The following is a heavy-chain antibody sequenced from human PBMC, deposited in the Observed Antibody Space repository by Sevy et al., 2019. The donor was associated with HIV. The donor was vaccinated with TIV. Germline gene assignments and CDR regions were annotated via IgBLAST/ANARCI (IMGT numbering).Heavy chain of an antibody. CDR3: ARCQPDNYYHDGAVYYGLLFDH. CDR2: IKQAGSET. J-gene: IGHJ4*02. Sequence: GGSLRLSCAASGFTFGDYWLTWVRQVPGKGLEWVANIKQAGSETYYAASVRGRVPISEDNAKNSLYLQMNSLRAEDTAVYYCARCQPDNYYHDGAVYYGLLFDHWGQGALVTVSS. V-gene: IGHV3-7*01. D-gene: IGHD3-9*01. CDR1: GFTFGDYW.